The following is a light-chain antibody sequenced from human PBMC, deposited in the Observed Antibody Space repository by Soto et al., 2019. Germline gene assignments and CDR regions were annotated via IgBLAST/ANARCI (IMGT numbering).Light chain of an antibody. V-gene: IGKV3-20*01. J-gene: IGKJ5*01. CDR1: QSVSSSY. Sequence: EIVLTQSPGTLSLSPGARATLSCRVSQSVSSSYLAWYQQKPGQAPRLLIYGASSRATGIPDRFSGSGSGTDFTLTISRLEPGDFAVYYCQHFGGTTFTFGQGTRLEIK. CDR3: QHFGGTTFT. CDR2: GAS.